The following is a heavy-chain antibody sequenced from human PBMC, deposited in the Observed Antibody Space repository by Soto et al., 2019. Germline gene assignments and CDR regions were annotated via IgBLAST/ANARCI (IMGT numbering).Heavy chain of an antibody. CDR1: GFTFSSYW. D-gene: IGHD1-26*01. V-gene: IGHV3-74*01. CDR2: INSDGTST. Sequence: PGGSLRLSCAASGFTFSSYWMHWVRQAPGKGLVWVSRINSDGTSTSYADSVKGRFTISRDIAKNTLYLQMNSLRAEDTAVYYCAREGAGPSWGFDYWGQGTLVTVSS. J-gene: IGHJ4*02. CDR3: AREGAGPSWGFDY.